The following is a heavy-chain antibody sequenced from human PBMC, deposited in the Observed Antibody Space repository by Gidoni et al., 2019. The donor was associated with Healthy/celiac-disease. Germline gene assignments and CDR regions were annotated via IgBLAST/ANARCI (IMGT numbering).Heavy chain of an antibody. CDR2: IWYDGSNK. D-gene: IGHD3-22*01. Sequence: QVQLVESGGGVVQPGRSLSLSCAASGFTFSSYGLHWVRQAPGKGLEWVAVIWYDGSNKYYADSVKGRFTISRDNSKNTLYLQMNSLRAEDTAVYYCARDYYDSSGYYLQYAFDIWGQGTMVTVSS. CDR1: GFTFSSYG. CDR3: ARDYYDSSGYYLQYAFDI. J-gene: IGHJ3*02. V-gene: IGHV3-33*01.